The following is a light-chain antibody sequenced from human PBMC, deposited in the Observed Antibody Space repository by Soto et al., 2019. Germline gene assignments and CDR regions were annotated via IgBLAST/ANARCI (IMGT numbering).Light chain of an antibody. Sequence: DIQMTQSPSSLSASVGDRVTITCRASESISRHLNWYQQKPGKAPNLLIYAASSLQNGVPSRFRGGGTGTEFTLIIRNLQPEDFATFYCQQSYPTLSITFGQGTRLEIK. CDR2: AAS. J-gene: IGKJ5*01. CDR1: ESISRH. CDR3: QQSYPTLSIT. V-gene: IGKV1-39*01.